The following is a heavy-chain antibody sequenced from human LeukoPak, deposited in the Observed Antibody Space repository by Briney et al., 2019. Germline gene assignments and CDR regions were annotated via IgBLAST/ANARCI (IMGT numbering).Heavy chain of an antibody. Sequence: GGSLRLPCAASGFTFSSYAMSWVRQAPGKGLEWVSAISGSGGSTYYADSVKGRFTISRDNSKNTLYLQMNSLRAEDTAVYYCAKKGDSSGWYFDYWGQGTLVTVSS. CDR3: AKKGDSSGWYFDY. J-gene: IGHJ4*02. CDR2: ISGSGGST. D-gene: IGHD6-19*01. CDR1: GFTFSSYA. V-gene: IGHV3-23*01.